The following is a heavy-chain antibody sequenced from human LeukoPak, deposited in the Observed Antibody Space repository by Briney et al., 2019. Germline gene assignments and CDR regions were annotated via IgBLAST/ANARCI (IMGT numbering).Heavy chain of an antibody. D-gene: IGHD4-23*01. CDR3: TRSFSGSMVVTEDY. CDR1: GLTFSGSA. Sequence: GGSLRLSCAASGLTFSGSAMHWVRQASGKGLEWVGRIRSKANSYATAYAASVKGRFTISRDDSKNTAYLQMNSLKTEDTAVYYCTRSFSGSMVVTEDYWGQGTLVTVSS. CDR2: IRSKANSYAT. J-gene: IGHJ4*02. V-gene: IGHV3-73*01.